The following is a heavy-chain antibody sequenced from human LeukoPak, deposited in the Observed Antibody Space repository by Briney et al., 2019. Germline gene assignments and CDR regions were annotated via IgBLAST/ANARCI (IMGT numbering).Heavy chain of an antibody. CDR1: GFTFSSYA. CDR3: AKDVRGWGEYFDY. CDR2: ISGSGGRT. V-gene: IGHV3-23*01. D-gene: IGHD3-10*02. Sequence: GGSLRLSCAASGFTFSSYAMSWVPRAPGKGREWGSAISGSGGRTYYADSVKGLFTISRDNSKNTLYLQMNSLRAEDTAVYYCAKDVRGWGEYFDYWGQGTLVTVSS. J-gene: IGHJ4*02.